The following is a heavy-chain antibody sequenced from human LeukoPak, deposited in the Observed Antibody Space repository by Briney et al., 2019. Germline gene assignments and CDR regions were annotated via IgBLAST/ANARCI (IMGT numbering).Heavy chain of an antibody. D-gene: IGHD1-26*01. CDR3: AKRELLRMYYFDY. CDR1: GFTFSNYA. CDR2: ISGSGSGT. J-gene: IGHJ4*02. V-gene: IGHV3-23*01. Sequence: PGGSLRLSCAASGFTFSNYAMSWVCQAPGKGLDWVSSISGSGSGTYYADSVKGRFTISRDNSKNTLYLQINSLRAEDTAVYYCAKRELLRMYYFDYWGQGTLVTVSS.